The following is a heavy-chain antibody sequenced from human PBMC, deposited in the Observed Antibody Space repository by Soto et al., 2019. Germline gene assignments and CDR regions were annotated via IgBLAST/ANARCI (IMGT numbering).Heavy chain of an antibody. Sequence: SLRLSCAASGFTFSSYAMHWVRQAPGKGLEYVSAISSNGGSTYYANSVKGRFTISRDNSKNTLYLQMGSLRAEDMAVYYCARQWLDSYYFDYWGQGTLVTAPQ. V-gene: IGHV3-64*01. CDR3: ARQWLDSYYFDY. CDR2: ISSNGGST. J-gene: IGHJ4*02. D-gene: IGHD6-19*01. CDR1: GFTFSSYA.